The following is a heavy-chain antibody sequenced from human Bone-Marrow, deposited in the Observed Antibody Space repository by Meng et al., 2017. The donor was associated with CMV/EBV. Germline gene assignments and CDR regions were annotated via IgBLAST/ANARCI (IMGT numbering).Heavy chain of an antibody. CDR2: IYRGSST. J-gene: IGHJ3*02. D-gene: IGHD4-17*01. CDR1: GYGVISMY. V-gene: IGHV3-53*01. CDR3: AGSATVIPGAFDI. Sequence: CAASGYGVISMYVSWVVQAPGKGLGWVSVIYRGSSTHYADSMKSRFTISRDNSKNTLYLQMNSLRVEDTAVYYCAGSATVIPGAFDIWGQGTMVTVSS.